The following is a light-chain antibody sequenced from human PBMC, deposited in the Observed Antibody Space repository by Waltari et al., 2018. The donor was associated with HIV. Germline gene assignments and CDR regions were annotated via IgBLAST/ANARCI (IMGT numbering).Light chain of an antibody. CDR1: SSDFGSYNL. CDR2: EVS. CDR3: CSYAGTSTVV. V-gene: IGLV2-23*02. J-gene: IGLJ2*01. Sequence: QSALTQPASVSGSPGQSMTISCTGTSSDFGSYNLVSWYQHHPGKATKLMIYEVSKRPSGVSNRFSGSKSDTTASLTITGLQAEDEADYYCCSYAGTSTVVFGGGTKLTVL.